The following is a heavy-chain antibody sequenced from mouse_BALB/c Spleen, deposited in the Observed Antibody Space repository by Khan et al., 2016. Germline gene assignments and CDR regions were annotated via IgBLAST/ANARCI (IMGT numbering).Heavy chain of an antibody. CDR3: AKGNGNPYYALDH. CDR1: VYVFSNFW. CDR2: IYPGDVDT. D-gene: IGHD2-1*01. Sequence: QVQLKESGAELVRPGSSVKISCKASVYVFSNFWMNWVKQRPGQGLEWIGQIYPGDVDTNYNGKFKGKATLTADKSSSTAYMQLSSLTSEDSAVYFCAKGNGNPYYALDHWGQGTSVTVSS. J-gene: IGHJ4*01. V-gene: IGHV1-80*01.